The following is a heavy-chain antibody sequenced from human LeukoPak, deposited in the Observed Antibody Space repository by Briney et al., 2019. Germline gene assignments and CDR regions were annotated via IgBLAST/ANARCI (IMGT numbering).Heavy chain of an antibody. J-gene: IGHJ6*03. Sequence: SETLSLTCAVYGGSFSGYYWSWIRQPPGKGLEWIGEINYSGSTNYNPSLKSRVTISVDTSKNQFSLKLSSVTAADTAVYYCARGRTVRGVIKFYYYMDVWGKGTTVTVPS. D-gene: IGHD3-10*01. CDR3: ARGRTVRGVIKFYYYMDV. CDR1: GGSFSGYY. V-gene: IGHV4-34*01. CDR2: INYSGST.